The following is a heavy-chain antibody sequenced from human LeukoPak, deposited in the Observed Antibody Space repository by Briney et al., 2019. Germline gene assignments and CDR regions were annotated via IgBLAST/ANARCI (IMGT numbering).Heavy chain of an antibody. CDR2: INPNSGAT. Sequence: ASVKVSCKASGYTFTGYYMHWVRQAPGQGLEWMGWINPNSGATNYAQKFQGRVTMTRDASITTAYMELSRLRSDDTAVYYCAGNTVATVAGLWEDAFFFDYWGQGTLVTVSS. V-gene: IGHV1-2*02. J-gene: IGHJ4*02. D-gene: IGHD6-19*01. CDR3: AGNTVATVAGLWEDAFFFDY. CDR1: GYTFTGYY.